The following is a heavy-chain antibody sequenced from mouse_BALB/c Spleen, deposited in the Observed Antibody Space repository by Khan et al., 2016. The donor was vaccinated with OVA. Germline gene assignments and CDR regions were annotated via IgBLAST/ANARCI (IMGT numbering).Heavy chain of an antibody. Sequence: QVQLKQSGPGLVAPSQSLSITCTISGFSLTNYGVHWVRQPPGKGLEWLVVIWSDGSTTYNSALKSRLTISKDNSKSQVFLKMNRLQTDDTAMYFCARQPDYHYKIMDYWGQGTSVTVSA. J-gene: IGHJ4*01. D-gene: IGHD2-4*01. CDR1: GFSLTNYG. V-gene: IGHV2-6-1*01. CDR3: ARQPDYHYKIMDY. CDR2: IWSDGST.